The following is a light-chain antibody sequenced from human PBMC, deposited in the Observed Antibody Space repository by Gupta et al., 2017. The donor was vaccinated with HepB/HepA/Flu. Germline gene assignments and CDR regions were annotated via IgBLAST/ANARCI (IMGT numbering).Light chain of an antibody. CDR3: QQRSNWPRLT. CDR2: DAS. J-gene: IGKJ4*01. Sequence: EIVLTQSPATLSLSPGERATLSCRASPSVSSYLAWYQQKPGQAPRLLIYDASNRGTGIAASFGGSGCGTDFALPIRSLEPEDFAVYYYQQRSNWPRLTFGGGTKVEIK. V-gene: IGKV3-11*01. CDR1: PSVSSY.